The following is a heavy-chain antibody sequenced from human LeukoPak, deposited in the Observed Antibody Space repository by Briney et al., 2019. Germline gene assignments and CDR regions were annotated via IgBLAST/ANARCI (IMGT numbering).Heavy chain of an antibody. Sequence: ASVKVSCKASGYTFTSYGISWVRQAPGQGLEWMGWISAYNGNTNYAQKLQGRVTMTTDTSTSTAYMELRSLRSDDTAVYYCARDEGYGSSWSLYYYYYYGMDVWGQGTTVTVSS. V-gene: IGHV1-18*01. J-gene: IGHJ6*02. CDR3: ARDEGYGSSWSLYYYYYYGMDV. CDR2: ISAYNGNT. CDR1: GYTFTSYG. D-gene: IGHD6-13*01.